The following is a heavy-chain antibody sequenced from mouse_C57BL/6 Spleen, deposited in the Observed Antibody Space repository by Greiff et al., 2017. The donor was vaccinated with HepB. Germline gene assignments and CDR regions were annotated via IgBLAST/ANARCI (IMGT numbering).Heavy chain of an antibody. Sequence: VQLQQPGAELVKPGASVKLSCKASGYTFTSYWMHWVKQRPGQGLEWIGMIHPNSGSTNYNEKFKSKATLTVDKSSSTAYMQLSSLTSEDSAVYYCARSAYDGYYSYAMDYWGQGTSVTVSS. CDR1: GYTFTSYW. D-gene: IGHD2-3*01. V-gene: IGHV1-64*01. CDR2: IHPNSGST. J-gene: IGHJ4*01. CDR3: ARSAYDGYYSYAMDY.